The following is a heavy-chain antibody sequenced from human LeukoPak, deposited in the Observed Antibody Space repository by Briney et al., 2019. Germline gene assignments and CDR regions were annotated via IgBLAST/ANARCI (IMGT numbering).Heavy chain of an antibody. D-gene: IGHD3-22*01. V-gene: IGHV4-59*12. CDR3: ARDPYYDSSGPI. CDR2: IYYSGST. CDR1: GGSISSYY. J-gene: IGHJ3*02. Sequence: PSETLSLTCTISGGSISSYYWSWIRQPPGKGLEWIGYIYYSGSTNYNPSLKSRVTISVDTSKNQFSLRLSSVTAADTAVYYCARDPYYDSSGPIWGQGTMVTVSS.